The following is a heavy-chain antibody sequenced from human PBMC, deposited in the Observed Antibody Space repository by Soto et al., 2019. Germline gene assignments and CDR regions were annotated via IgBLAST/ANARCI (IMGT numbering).Heavy chain of an antibody. J-gene: IGHJ4*02. D-gene: IGHD5-12*01. V-gene: IGHV1-18*01. CDR1: GYTFTTSG. Sequence: QVQLVQSGVEVKKPGASVKVSCKASGYTFTTSGITWVRQAPGQGLEWMGWISTYNGNTNYAQKIQGRVTLTTDTFTSTAYMEMRSLRSDDTAVYYCARGYSYGSRYYFDYWGQGTLVTVSS. CDR2: ISTYNGNT. CDR3: ARGYSYGSRYYFDY.